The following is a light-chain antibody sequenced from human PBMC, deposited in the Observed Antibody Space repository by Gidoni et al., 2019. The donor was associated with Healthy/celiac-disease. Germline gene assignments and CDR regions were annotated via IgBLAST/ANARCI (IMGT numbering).Light chain of an antibody. CDR1: QGISNY. CDR2: AAS. J-gene: IGKJ1*01. V-gene: IGKV1-27*01. CDR3: QKYNSAPRT. Sequence: DIQMTQSPSSLSASVGDRVTITCRASQGISNYLAWYQQKPGKVPKLLIYAASTLQSGVQTRFRGSGSGTDFTLTISSLQPEDVATYYCQKYNSAPRTFGQGTKVEIK.